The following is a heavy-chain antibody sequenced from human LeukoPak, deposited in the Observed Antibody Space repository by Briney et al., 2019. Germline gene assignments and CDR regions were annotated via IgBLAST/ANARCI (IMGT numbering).Heavy chain of an antibody. D-gene: IGHD5-24*01. V-gene: IGHV4-59*12. CDR2: IYHSGST. J-gene: IGHJ3*02. Sequence: SETLSLTCTVSGGSISSYYWSWIRQPPGKGLEWIGYIYHSGSTNYNPSLKSRVTISIDKSKKQFSLKLISVTAADTAIYYCARVGGMTTINNAAFDIWGQGTMVTVSS. CDR3: ARVGGMTTINNAAFDI. CDR1: GGSISSYY.